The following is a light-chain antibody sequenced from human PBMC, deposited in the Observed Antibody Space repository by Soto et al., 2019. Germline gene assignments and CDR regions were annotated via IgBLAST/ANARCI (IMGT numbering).Light chain of an antibody. Sequence: AFQLTQSPSSLSASLGARVTIACRASQGISSALAWYQQIPGKAPKLLIYDASTLESGVPSRFSGSGSGTDFTLTISSLQPEDFATYYCQQFSSYPITFGPGTKVDIK. J-gene: IGKJ3*01. V-gene: IGKV1-13*02. CDR2: DAS. CDR3: QQFSSYPIT. CDR1: QGISSA.